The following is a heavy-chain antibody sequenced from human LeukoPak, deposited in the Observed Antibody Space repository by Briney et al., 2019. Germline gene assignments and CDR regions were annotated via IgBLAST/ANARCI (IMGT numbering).Heavy chain of an antibody. Sequence: PSETLSLTCTVSGGSISSGGYYWSWIRQHPGKGLEWTGYIYYSGSTYYNPSLKSRVTISVDTSKNQFSLKLSSVTAADTAVYYCARVRTTVTTFRFDYWGQGTLVTVSS. CDR3: ARVRTTVTTFRFDY. V-gene: IGHV4-31*03. J-gene: IGHJ4*02. CDR2: IYYSGST. D-gene: IGHD4-17*01. CDR1: GGSISSGGYY.